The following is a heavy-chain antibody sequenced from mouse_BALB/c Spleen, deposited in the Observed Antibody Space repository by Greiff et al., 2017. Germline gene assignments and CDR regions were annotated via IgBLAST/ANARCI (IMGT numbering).Heavy chain of an antibody. D-gene: IGHD2-3*01. Sequence: VQLKESGAELVKPGASVKLSCTASGFNIKDTYMHWVKQRPEQGLEWIGRIDPANGNTKYDPKFQGKATITADTSSNTAYLQLSSLTSEDTAVYYCARWLLRLYYAMDYWGQGTAVTVSS. V-gene: IGHV14-3*02. CDR3: ARWLLRLYYAMDY. J-gene: IGHJ4*01. CDR2: IDPANGNT. CDR1: GFNIKDTY.